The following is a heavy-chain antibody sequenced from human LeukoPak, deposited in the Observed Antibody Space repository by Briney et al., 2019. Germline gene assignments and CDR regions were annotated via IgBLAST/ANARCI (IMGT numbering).Heavy chain of an antibody. CDR1: GFTFSSYW. CDR2: IKEDGSAK. D-gene: IGHD5-12*01. CDR3: VRDSPGYGAYDFD. V-gene: IGHV3-7*01. J-gene: IGHJ4*02. Sequence: GGSQRLSCAASGFTFSSYWMSWVRQAPGKGLEWVANIKEDGSAKYYVDSVKGRFTISRDNAKNSLYLQMNNLSAEDTAVYYCVRDSPGYGAYDFDWGQGTLVTVSS.